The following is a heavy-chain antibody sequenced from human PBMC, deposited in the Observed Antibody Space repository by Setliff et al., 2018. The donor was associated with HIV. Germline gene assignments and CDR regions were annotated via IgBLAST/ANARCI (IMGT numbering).Heavy chain of an antibody. D-gene: IGHD6-25*01. V-gene: IGHV3-74*01. CDR3: AKGAATIFYYYYGMDV. J-gene: IGHJ6*02. CDR1: GFTFTNYW. Sequence: GGSLRLSCGASGFTFTNYWMHWIRQVPGKGLVWVSRINYDRITTSYADSVQGRFTISRDNSKNTLYLQMKSLRDEDTALYYCAKGAATIFYYYYGMDVWGQGTTVTVSS. CDR2: INYDRITT.